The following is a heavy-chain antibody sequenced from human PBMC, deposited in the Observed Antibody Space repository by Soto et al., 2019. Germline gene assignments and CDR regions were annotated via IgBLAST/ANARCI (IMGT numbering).Heavy chain of an antibody. CDR2: IWHDGSNK. Sequence: QVQLVQSGGGVVQPGRSLRLSCETSGFRLRDYGMHWVRQAPGKGLEWVAVIWHDGSNKHYADSVKGRFTVSRDNSKSTLFLQMDTLRAEDTAVYYCARAPSAAVTVGFDFWGQGTPVTVSS. V-gene: IGHV3-33*01. CDR3: ARAPSAAVTVGFDF. CDR1: GFRLRDYG. D-gene: IGHD4-17*01. J-gene: IGHJ4*02.